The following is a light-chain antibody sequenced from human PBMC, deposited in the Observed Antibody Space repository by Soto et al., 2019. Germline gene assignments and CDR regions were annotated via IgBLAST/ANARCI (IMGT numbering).Light chain of an antibody. CDR1: QSVSGH. CDR3: QQHGSSLWT. J-gene: IGKJ1*01. V-gene: IGKV3-20*01. CDR2: GSS. Sequence: IVLTQSPGTLSLSPGERATLSCRASQSVSGHLAWYQQKPGQTPRLLIYGSSSRATGIPDRFSGSGSGTDFTLTITRLEPEDFAVYYCQQHGSSLWTFGQGTKVDIK.